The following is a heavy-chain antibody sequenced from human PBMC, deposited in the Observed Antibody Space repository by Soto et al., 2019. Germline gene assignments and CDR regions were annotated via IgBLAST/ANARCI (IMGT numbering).Heavy chain of an antibody. CDR2: INPNSGGT. CDR3: ARGYCSGGSCSAYYYYYYGMDV. V-gene: IGHV1-2*04. CDR1: GYTFTIYA. J-gene: IGHJ6*02. Sequence: ASVKVSCKASGYTFTIYAMHWVRQAPGQGLEWMGWINPNSGGTNYAQKFQGWVTMTRDTSISTAYMELSRLRSDDTAVYYCARGYCSGGSCSAYYYYYYGMDVWGQGTTVTVSS. D-gene: IGHD2-15*01.